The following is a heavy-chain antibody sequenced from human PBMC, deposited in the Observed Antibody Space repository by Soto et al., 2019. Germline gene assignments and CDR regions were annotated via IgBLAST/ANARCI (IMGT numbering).Heavy chain of an antibody. CDR1: GFTVSSNY. V-gene: IGHV3-53*01. Sequence: EVQLVESGGGLIQPGGSLRLSCAASGFTVSSNYMSWVRQAPGKGLEWVSVIYSGGSTYYADSVKGRFTISRDNSKNTLYIQMNSLRAEDTAVYYCARNYYDSGGGFDYWGQGTLVSVSS. CDR3: ARNYYDSGGGFDY. D-gene: IGHD3-22*01. CDR2: IYSGGST. J-gene: IGHJ4*02.